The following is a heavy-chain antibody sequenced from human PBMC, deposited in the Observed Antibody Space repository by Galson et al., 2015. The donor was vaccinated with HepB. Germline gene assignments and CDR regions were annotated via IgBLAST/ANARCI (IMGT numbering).Heavy chain of an antibody. D-gene: IGHD6-6*01. J-gene: IGHJ5*02. CDR1: AFTFNSHR. Sequence: SLRLSCAASAFTFNSHRMSWVRQAPGKGLEWVANIKEDGSEKYYVDSVKGRFTVSRDNAKKSMYLQMNNLRAEDTAVYYCAGGRIAARRAFDPWGQGTLVTVSS. V-gene: IGHV3-7*05. CDR3: AGGRIAARRAFDP. CDR2: IKEDGSEK.